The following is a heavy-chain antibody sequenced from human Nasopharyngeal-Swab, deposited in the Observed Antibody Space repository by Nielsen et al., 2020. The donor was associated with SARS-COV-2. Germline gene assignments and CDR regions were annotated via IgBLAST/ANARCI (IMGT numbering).Heavy chain of an antibody. CDR2: IYPGDSSI. V-gene: IGHV5-51*01. J-gene: IGHJ4*02. Sequence: GESLKISCQASGYSFTNYWIGWVRQMPGTGLEWMGLIYPGDSSIRYIPSFQGQVTISVDKSISTTYLQWSNLKASDAATYYCARRGDCNGNACYSDYWGQGTLVTVSS. D-gene: IGHD2-21*02. CDR1: GYSFTNYW. CDR3: ARRGDCNGNACYSDY.